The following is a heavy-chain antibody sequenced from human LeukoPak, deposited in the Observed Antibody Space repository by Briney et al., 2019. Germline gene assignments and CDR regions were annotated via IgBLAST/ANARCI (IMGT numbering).Heavy chain of an antibody. Sequence: ASVKVSCKASGYTFTGYYMHWVRQAPGQGLEWMGWINPNSGGTNYAQKFQGRVTMTRDTSISTAYMELSRLRSDDTAVYYCARGDTYSSGWVPYNWFDPWGQGTLVTVSS. CDR1: GYTFTGYY. CDR3: ARGDTYSSGWVPYNWFDP. CDR2: INPNSGGT. V-gene: IGHV1-2*02. D-gene: IGHD6-19*01. J-gene: IGHJ5*02.